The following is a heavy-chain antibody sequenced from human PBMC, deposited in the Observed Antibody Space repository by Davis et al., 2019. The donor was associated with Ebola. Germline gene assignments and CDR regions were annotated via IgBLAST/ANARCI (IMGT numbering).Heavy chain of an antibody. CDR1: GFTFSAYG. CDR2: ISYEGTNS. V-gene: IGHV3-30*03. Sequence: GESLKISCAASGFTFSAYGMHWVRQAPGKGLEWLAVISYEGTNSYYADSVKGRFTISRDNARDSLYLQMDSLRVEDTAIYYCARDAFSLSRYDTEDHWGQGTLVTVSS. CDR3: ARDAFSLSRYDTEDH. D-gene: IGHD3-9*01. J-gene: IGHJ4*02.